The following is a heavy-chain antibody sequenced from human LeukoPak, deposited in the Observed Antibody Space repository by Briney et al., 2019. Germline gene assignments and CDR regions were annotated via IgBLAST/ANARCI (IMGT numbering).Heavy chain of an antibody. CDR2: IYYSGST. V-gene: IGHV4-59*08. J-gene: IGHJ4*02. D-gene: IGHD3-22*01. CDR3: ARIGYYDSSRYNY. CDR1: GGSISSYY. Sequence: SETLSLTCTVSGGSISSYYWSWIRQPPGKGLEWIGYIYYSGSTNYNPSLKSRVTISVDTSKNQFSLKLSSVTAADTAVYYCARIGYYDSSRYNYWGQGTLVTVSS.